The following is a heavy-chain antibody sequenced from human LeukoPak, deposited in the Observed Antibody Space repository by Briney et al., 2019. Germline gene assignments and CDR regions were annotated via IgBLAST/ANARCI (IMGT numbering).Heavy chain of an antibody. J-gene: IGHJ4*02. V-gene: IGHV3-30*01. CDR1: GFTFSSYA. CDR3: ARDPRLRYFDWLFLLYYFDY. CDR2: ISYDGSNK. Sequence: AGGSLRLSCAASGFTFSSYAMHWVRQAPGKGLEWVAVISYDGSNKYYADSVKGRFTISRDNSKNTLYLQMNSLRAEDTAVYYCARDPRLRYFDWLFLLYYFDYWGQGTLVTVSS. D-gene: IGHD3-9*01.